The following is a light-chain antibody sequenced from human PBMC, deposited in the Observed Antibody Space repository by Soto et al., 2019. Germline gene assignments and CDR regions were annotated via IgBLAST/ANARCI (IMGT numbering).Light chain of an antibody. CDR1: SSNIGNHD. J-gene: IGLJ3*02. CDR3: GTWDSSLSAGV. V-gene: IGLV1-51*01. Sequence: QSALTQPPSVSVAPGQKVTISCSGSSSNIGNHDVSWYQQLPGTAPKLLIYDNSKRPSGIPDRFSGSKSGTSATLGITGLQTGDEANYYCGTWDSSLSAGVFGGGTKLTVL. CDR2: DNS.